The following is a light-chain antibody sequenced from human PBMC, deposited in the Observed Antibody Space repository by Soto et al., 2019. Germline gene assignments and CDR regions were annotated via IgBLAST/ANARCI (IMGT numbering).Light chain of an antibody. Sequence: QSALTQPASLSGSPGQSITISCTGTSSDIGAYDYVSWVQQPPGKAPKLMISEVNNRPSGVSNRFSGSKSCNTAYLTIYGRTVDYEADYFCFSFTTTSTHVFGTGNQVTVL. V-gene: IGLV2-14*01. CDR1: SSDIGAYDY. CDR2: EVN. J-gene: IGLJ1*01. CDR3: FSFTTTSTHV.